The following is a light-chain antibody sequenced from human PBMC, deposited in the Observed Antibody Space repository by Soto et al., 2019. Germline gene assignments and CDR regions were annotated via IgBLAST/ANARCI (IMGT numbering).Light chain of an antibody. CDR3: CSLTTSHTYV. CDR2: HVT. CDR1: TSDISDHNH. Sequence: QSALTQPRSVSGSPGQSVTISCTGTTSDISDHNHVSWYQQHPGKAPKLMIYHVTYRPSGVSNRYSGSKSGNSASLTISGLQADDEADYYCCSLTTSHTYVFGSGTKLTVL. J-gene: IGLJ1*01. V-gene: IGLV2-11*01.